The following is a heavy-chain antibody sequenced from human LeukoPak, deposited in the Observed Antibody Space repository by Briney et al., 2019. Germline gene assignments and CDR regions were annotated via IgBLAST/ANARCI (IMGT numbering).Heavy chain of an antibody. J-gene: IGHJ6*02. CDR3: AKDEMVYATHYYYYGMDV. V-gene: IGHV3-30*18. CDR1: GFSISNYG. Sequence: GGSLRLSCAASGFSISNYGMHWVRQAPGKRLEWVAFISYDESNEQYADSVRGRFTISRDNSKNTLYLQANSLRGEDTAVYFCAKDEMVYATHYYYYGMDVWGQGTTVTVSS. D-gene: IGHD2-8*01. CDR2: ISYDESNE.